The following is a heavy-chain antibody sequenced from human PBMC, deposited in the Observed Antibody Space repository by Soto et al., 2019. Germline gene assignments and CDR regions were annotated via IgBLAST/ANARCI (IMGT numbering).Heavy chain of an antibody. J-gene: IGHJ4*02. D-gene: IGHD4-17*01. V-gene: IGHV4-39*01. CDR1: GGSVTNSSYY. CDR3: VSQRTTVPTQAYFDY. CDR2: VYYRGRS. Sequence: SETLSITCTVSGGSVTNSSYYWGWIRQSPGKGLEWIGSVYYRGRSYSKSSVKSRVTISVDTSKNRFSLSLNSVTASDTAAYFCVSQRTTVPTQAYFDYWGPGALVTVSS.